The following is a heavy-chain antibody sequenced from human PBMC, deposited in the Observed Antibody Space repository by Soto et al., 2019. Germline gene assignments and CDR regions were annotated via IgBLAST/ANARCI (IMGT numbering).Heavy chain of an antibody. CDR3: AHATWFGDPFDY. V-gene: IGHV2-5*02. CDR2: IYWDDDK. Sequence: QITLKESGPTLVKPTQTLTLTCSFSGFSLTTGGVGVGWIRQPPGKGLEWLALIYWDDDKRYTPSLKTRLTITKDTSKNQVVLTMNNVDPVDTATYCCAHATWFGDPFDYWGQGTLVTVSS. D-gene: IGHD3-10*01. CDR1: GFSLTTGGVG. J-gene: IGHJ4*02.